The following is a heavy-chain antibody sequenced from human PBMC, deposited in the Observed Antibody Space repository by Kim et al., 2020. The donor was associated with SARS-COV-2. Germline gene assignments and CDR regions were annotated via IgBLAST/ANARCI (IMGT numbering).Heavy chain of an antibody. J-gene: IGHJ4*02. V-gene: IGHV3-30*02. Sequence: VKGRFTISRDNSKNTLYLQMDSLRPDDTAVYYCAKGRGPSIALAGLDSWGQGTLVTVSS. CDR3: AKGRGPSIALAGLDS. D-gene: IGHD6-19*01.